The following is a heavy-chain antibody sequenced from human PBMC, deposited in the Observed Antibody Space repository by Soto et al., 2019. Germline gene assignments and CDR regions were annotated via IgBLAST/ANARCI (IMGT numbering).Heavy chain of an antibody. Sequence: GGSMRLSCAASGFTFSSYGMHWVSQAPGKGLEWVAVISYDGSNKYYADSVKGRFTISRDNSKNTLYLQMNSLRAEDTAVYYCAKCESDYYYYGMDVWGQGTTVTVSS. V-gene: IGHV3-30*18. J-gene: IGHJ6*02. CDR2: ISYDGSNK. CDR3: AKCESDYYYYGMDV. CDR1: GFTFSSYG.